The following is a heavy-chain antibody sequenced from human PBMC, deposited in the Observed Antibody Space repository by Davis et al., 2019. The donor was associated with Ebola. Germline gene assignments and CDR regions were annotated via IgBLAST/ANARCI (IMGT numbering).Heavy chain of an antibody. J-gene: IGHJ5*02. CDR3: AKAGNLYESSAHYGS. D-gene: IGHD3-22*01. Sequence: PGGSLRLSCAASGFTFSSYAMSWVRQAPGKGLEWVSAISGSGGSTYYADSVKGRFSISRDNSKNTLYLQMNSLSADDTAVYYCAKAGNLYESSAHYGSWGQGTLVTVSS. CDR1: GFTFSSYA. V-gene: IGHV3-23*01. CDR2: ISGSGGST.